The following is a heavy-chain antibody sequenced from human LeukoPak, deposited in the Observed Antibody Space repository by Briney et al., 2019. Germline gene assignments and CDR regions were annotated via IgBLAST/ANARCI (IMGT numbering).Heavy chain of an antibody. V-gene: IGHV4-39*01. CDR3: ARVVSFNWFDP. J-gene: IGHJ5*02. D-gene: IGHD3-22*01. CDR2: IYYSGST. CDR1: GGSISSVSYY. Sequence: PSETLSLTCTVSGGSISSVSYYWGWIRQPPGKGLEWIGSIYYSGSTYYNPSLKSRVTVSVDTPKNQFYLRLSSVTAADTAVYYCARVVSFNWFDPWGQGTLVTASS.